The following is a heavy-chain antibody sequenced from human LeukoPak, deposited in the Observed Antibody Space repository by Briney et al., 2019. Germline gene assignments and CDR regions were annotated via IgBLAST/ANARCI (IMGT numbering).Heavy chain of an antibody. V-gene: IGHV3-21*01. D-gene: IGHD4-23*01. CDR2: ISSRSSYI. CDR1: GFTFSSYS. J-gene: IGHJ4*02. Sequence: PGGSLRLSCAASGFTFSSYSMNWVRQAPGKGPEWVSSISSRSSYIYYADSVKGRFTISRDNAQNSLYLQMNSLRAEDTAVYYCARAVGIDYWGQGTLVTVSS. CDR3: ARAVGIDY.